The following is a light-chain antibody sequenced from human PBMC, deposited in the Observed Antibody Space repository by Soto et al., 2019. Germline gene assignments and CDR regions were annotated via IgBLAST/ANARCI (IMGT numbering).Light chain of an antibody. CDR2: GAS. J-gene: IGKJ1*01. CDR3: QQFGDSLT. V-gene: IGKV3-20*01. CDR1: QSVSSSY. Sequence: EIVLTQSPGTLSLSPGERATLSCRASQSVSSSYLAWYQQKPDQAPRLLIYGASSRATGIPDRFSGSGSGTDFTLTISRLEPEDFAVYYCQQFGDSLTFGQGTKVDIK.